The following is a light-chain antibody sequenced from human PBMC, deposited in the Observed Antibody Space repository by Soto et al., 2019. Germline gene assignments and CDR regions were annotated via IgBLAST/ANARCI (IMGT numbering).Light chain of an antibody. CDR2: EVS. CDR1: SSDVGNYNR. J-gene: IGLJ2*01. Sequence: QSALTQPPSVSGSPGQSVTISCTGTSSDVGNYNRVSWYQQPPGTAPELMIYEVSNRPSGVPDRFSGSKSGNTASLTISGLHTEDEADYYCSSYTSSRTLVFGGETKLTVL. V-gene: IGLV2-18*02. CDR3: SSYTSSRTLV.